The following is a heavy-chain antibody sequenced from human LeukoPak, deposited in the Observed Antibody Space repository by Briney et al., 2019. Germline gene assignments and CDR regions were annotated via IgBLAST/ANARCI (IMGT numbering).Heavy chain of an antibody. Sequence: SVKVSCKASGGTFSSYAISWVRQAPGQGLEWMGGVIPIFGTANYAQKFQGRVTITADESTSTAYMELSSLRSEDTAVYYCARATTVVTLLFDYWGQGTLVTVSS. D-gene: IGHD4-23*01. CDR2: VIPIFGTA. CDR1: GGTFSSYA. V-gene: IGHV1-69*01. J-gene: IGHJ4*02. CDR3: ARATTVVTLLFDY.